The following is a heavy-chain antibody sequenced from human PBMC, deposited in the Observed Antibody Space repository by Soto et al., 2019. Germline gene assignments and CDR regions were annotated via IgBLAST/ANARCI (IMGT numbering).Heavy chain of an antibody. CDR3: ARALGIVGATEAFDI. J-gene: IGHJ3*02. Sequence: ASVKVSCKASGYTFTSYYMHWVRQAPGQGLEWMGIINPSGGSTSYAQKFQGRVTMTRDTSTSTVYMELSSLRSEDTAVYYCARALGIVGATEAFDIRGQGTMVTVSS. V-gene: IGHV1-46*01. CDR2: INPSGGST. CDR1: GYTFTSYY. D-gene: IGHD1-26*01.